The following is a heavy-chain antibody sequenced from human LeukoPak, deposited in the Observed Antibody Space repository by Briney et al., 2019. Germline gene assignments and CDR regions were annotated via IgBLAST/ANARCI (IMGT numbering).Heavy chain of an antibody. CDR1: GFTFSDYY. CDR2: ISGGGGAT. J-gene: IGHJ3*02. V-gene: IGHV3-23*01. Sequence: GGSLRLSCAASGFTFSDYYMTWIRQAPGKGLEWVSAISGGGGATFYADSVKGRFTISRDNSKNTLYLQMNGLRAEDTAVYYCAKDRRGNAPRGAFDIWGQGTMVTVSS. CDR3: AKDRRGNAPRGAFDI. D-gene: IGHD1-1*01.